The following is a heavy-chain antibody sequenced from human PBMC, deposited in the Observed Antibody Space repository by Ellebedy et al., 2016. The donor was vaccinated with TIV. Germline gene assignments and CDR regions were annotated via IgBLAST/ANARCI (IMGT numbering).Heavy chain of an antibody. V-gene: IGHV3-23*01. Sequence: GESLKISCAASGFTFTNYAMNWVRQAPGKGLEWLSTISGSGAGTSYADSVKGRFTISRDNSKNTLYLQMNSLRAEDTAVYYCAKTTLVRGLPFDFWGQGTLVTVSS. CDR2: ISGSGAGT. CDR1: GFTFTNYA. D-gene: IGHD3-10*01. J-gene: IGHJ4*02. CDR3: AKTTLVRGLPFDF.